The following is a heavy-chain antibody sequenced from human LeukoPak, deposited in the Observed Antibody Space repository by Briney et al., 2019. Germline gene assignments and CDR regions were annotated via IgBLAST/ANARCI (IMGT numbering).Heavy chain of an antibody. CDR2: IYTSGST. CDR3: ARVIAAAGTLYFDY. D-gene: IGHD6-13*01. J-gene: IGHJ4*02. Sequence: PSETLSLTCTVSGGSISSYYWSWIRQPAWKGLEWIGRIYTSGSTNYNPSLKSRVTMSVDTSKNQFSLKLSSVTAADTAVYYCARVIAAAGTLYFDYWGQGTLVTVSS. CDR1: GGSISSYY. V-gene: IGHV4-4*07.